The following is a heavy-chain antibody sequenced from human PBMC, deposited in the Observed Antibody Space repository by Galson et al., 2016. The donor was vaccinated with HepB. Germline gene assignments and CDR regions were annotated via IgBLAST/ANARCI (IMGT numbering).Heavy chain of an antibody. Sequence: SLRLSCPASGFTFRNYALSWVRRAPGKGLEWVSHIDGPTPNTHDADSVRGRFSIYRDNSRDTLYLQMDSLTAEDSAIYYCTTWLSHHFDYWGQGTRVTVSS. CDR1: GFTFRNYA. V-gene: IGHV3-23*01. D-gene: IGHD6-19*01. J-gene: IGHJ4*02. CDR3: TTWLSHHFDY. CDR2: IDGPTPNT.